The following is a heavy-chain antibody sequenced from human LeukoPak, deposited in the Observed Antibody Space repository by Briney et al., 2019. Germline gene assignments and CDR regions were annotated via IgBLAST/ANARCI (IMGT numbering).Heavy chain of an antibody. CDR2: IKSKTDGGTT. Sequence: GGSLRLSCAASGFTFSNAWMSWVRQAPGKGLEWVGRIKSKTDGGTTDYAAPVKGRFTISRDDSKNTLYLQMNSLKTEDTAVYYCTTAIAAAGTYGMDVWGQGTTVTVSS. D-gene: IGHD6-13*01. CDR1: GFTFSNAW. J-gene: IGHJ6*02. V-gene: IGHV3-15*01. CDR3: TTAIAAAGTYGMDV.